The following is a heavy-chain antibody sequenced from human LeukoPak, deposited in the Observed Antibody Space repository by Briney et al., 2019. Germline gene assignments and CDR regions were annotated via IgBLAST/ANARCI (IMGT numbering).Heavy chain of an antibody. CDR2: IYFRGSI. CDR1: GVSISSSNYF. V-gene: IGHV4-39*07. Sequence: SETLSLTCTVSGVSISSSNYFWAWIRQSPGKGLEWIGSIYFRGSISSSPSLKSRATISIDASKNQFSLKLTSVTAADTAAYYCAREDRYCSSTSCYTWDYWGQGTLVAV. D-gene: IGHD2-2*02. J-gene: IGHJ4*02. CDR3: AREDRYCSSTSCYTWDY.